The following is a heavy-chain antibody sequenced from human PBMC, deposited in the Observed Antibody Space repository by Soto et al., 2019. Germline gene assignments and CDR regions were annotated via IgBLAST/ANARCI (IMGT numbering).Heavy chain of an antibody. Sequence: PGGALRLSCTASGFTVSMYWMHWVRQVPGKGPEWVSRISDDGSRADYADSVKGRFTISRDNAKNTLYLEMHVLRADDTAVYYCTRGPRPSSVGTGAFWGQGTPVTVSS. CDR3: TRGPRPSSVGTGAF. CDR2: ISDDGSRA. J-gene: IGHJ4*02. D-gene: IGHD3-10*01. CDR1: GFTVSMYW. V-gene: IGHV3-74*01.